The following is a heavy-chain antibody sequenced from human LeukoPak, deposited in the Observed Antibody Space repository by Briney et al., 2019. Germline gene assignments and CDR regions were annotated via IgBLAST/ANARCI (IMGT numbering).Heavy chain of an antibody. CDR3: AKDGRVEYSSSLNWFAP. V-gene: IGHV3-23*01. CDR1: GCTFSSYA. J-gene: IGHJ5*02. CDR2: ISGSGGST. Sequence: GGSRRRSWAASGCTFSSYAMSWVRQAPGKGLEWVSAISGSGGSTYYADSVKGRFTISRDNSKNTLYLQMNSLRAEDTAVYYCAKDGRVEYSSSLNWFAPWGQGTLVTVSS. D-gene: IGHD6-6*01.